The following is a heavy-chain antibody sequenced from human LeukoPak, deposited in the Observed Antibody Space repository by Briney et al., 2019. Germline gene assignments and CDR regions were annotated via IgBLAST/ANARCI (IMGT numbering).Heavy chain of an antibody. D-gene: IGHD6-19*01. V-gene: IGHV4-31*03. J-gene: IGHJ1*01. Sequence: SETLSLTCTVSGGFISSGGYYWSWIRQHPGKGLEWIGYIYYSGSTYYNPSLKSRVTISVDTSKNQFSLKLSSVTAADTAVYYCARAPGIAVAGTKYFQHWGQGTLVTVSS. CDR2: IYYSGST. CDR3: ARAPGIAVAGTKYFQH. CDR1: GGFISSGGYY.